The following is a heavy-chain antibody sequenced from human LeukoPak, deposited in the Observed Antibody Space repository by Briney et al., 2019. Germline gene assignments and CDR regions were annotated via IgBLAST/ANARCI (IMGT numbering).Heavy chain of an antibody. Sequence: GGSLRLSCAASGFTFSSYSMNWVRQAPGKGLEWVSHITASGTAMFYADSVKGRFTISRDNAKNTVYLQMNSLRAEDTAVYYCVSFYETYWGRGTLVTVSS. D-gene: IGHD2/OR15-2a*01. J-gene: IGHJ4*02. CDR2: ITASGTAM. V-gene: IGHV3-48*04. CDR3: VSFYETY. CDR1: GFTFSSYS.